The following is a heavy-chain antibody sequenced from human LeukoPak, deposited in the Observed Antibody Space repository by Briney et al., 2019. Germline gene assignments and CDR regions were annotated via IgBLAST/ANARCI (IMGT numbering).Heavy chain of an antibody. J-gene: IGHJ4*02. Sequence: PSETLSLTCTVSGGSISSYYWSWIRQPPGKGLEWIGYIYHSGSTNYNPSLKSRVTISVDTSKNQFSLKLSSVTAADTAVYYCARGKDVAAGTVDYWGQGTLVTVSS. V-gene: IGHV4-59*01. CDR1: GGSISSYY. CDR2: IYHSGST. CDR3: ARGKDVAAGTVDY. D-gene: IGHD6-13*01.